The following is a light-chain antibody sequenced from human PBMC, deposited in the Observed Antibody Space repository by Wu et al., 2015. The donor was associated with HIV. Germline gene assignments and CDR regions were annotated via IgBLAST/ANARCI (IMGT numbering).Light chain of an antibody. CDR1: QSVSRNY. V-gene: IGKV3-20*01. CDR3: QQYSSSTWT. CDR2: GAP. Sequence: EIVLTQSPGTLSLSPGERATLSCRASQSVSRNYLAWYQQKPGQAPRLLIYGAPSRAKGVPDRFIDSGSGTDFTLTISRLEPEDFAVYYCQQYSSSTWTFGQGTKVEIK. J-gene: IGKJ1*01.